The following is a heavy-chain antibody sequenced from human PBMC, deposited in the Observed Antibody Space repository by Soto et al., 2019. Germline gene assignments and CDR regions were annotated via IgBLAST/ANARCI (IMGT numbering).Heavy chain of an antibody. CDR1: GGSVSSGSYY. J-gene: IGHJ5*02. D-gene: IGHD2-15*01. CDR2: IYNIGST. CDR3: ARTLYCSTGSCYRFDP. V-gene: IGHV4-61*01. Sequence: SETLSLTCTVSGGSVSSGSYYWSWIRQPPGKGLEWIGYIYNIGSTNYNPSLRSRVTMSIDTSQEQFSLKFSSVTATDTAVYYCARTLYCSTGSCYRFDPWGQGLLVTVSS.